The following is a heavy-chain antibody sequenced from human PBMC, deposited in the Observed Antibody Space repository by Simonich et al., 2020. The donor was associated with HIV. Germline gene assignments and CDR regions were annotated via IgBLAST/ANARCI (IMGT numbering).Heavy chain of an antibody. CDR3: ARLAVVIGAFDI. V-gene: IGHV4-38-2*01. CDR1: GYSINSGYY. Sequence: QVQLQESGPGLVKPSETLSLTCAVSGYSINSGYYWAWIRQPPGKGLEWIGNVYHSGRTNYNPSLKSRVTISVDPSKNQFSLKLSSVTAADTAVYYCARLAVVIGAFDIWGQGTIATVSS. CDR2: VYHSGRT. D-gene: IGHD3-22*01. J-gene: IGHJ3*02.